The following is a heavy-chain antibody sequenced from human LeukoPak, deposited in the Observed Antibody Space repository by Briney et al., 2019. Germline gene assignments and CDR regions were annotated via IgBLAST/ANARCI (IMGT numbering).Heavy chain of an antibody. Sequence: GGSLRLSCAASGFTFSSYEMNWVRQAPGKGLEWVSGINWNGGSTGYADSVKGRFTISRDNAKNSLYLQMNSLRDEGTAVYYCTTSRGSRHGYRALELPPTPVDWGQGTLVTVSS. J-gene: IGHJ4*02. CDR1: GFTFSSYE. D-gene: IGHD1-7*01. V-gene: IGHV3-20*04. CDR2: INWNGGST. CDR3: TTSRGSRHGYRALELPPTPVD.